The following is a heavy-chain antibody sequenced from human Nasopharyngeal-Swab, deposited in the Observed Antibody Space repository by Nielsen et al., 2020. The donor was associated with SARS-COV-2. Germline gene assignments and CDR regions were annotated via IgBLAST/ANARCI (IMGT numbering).Heavy chain of an antibody. CDR2: LSSSSRTI. V-gene: IGHV3-48*04. CDR3: ARDYSGYDFRYYYYYYMDV. CDR1: GFTFSRYS. D-gene: IGHD5-12*01. Sequence: GESLLISCAASGFTFSRYSMNWVRQAPGKGLEWVSYLSSSSRTIYSADSVQGRFTISRDNAKNSLYLQMNSLRAEDTAVYYCARDYSGYDFRYYYYYYMDVWGKGTTVTVSS. J-gene: IGHJ6*03.